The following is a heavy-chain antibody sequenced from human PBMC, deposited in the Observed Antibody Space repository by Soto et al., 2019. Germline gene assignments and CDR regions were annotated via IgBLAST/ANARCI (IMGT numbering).Heavy chain of an antibody. CDR2: IYPDDSDT. CDR1: GYSFTTYW. D-gene: IGHD3-22*01. V-gene: IGHV5-51*01. CDR3: AREGADYYYDGTGYYQLDS. J-gene: IGHJ4*02. Sequence: GESLKISCQGSGYSFTTYWIVWVRQMPGKGLECMGVIYPDDSDTIYSPSFQGQVTISADKSISTAYLQWSSLKASDTAMYYCAREGADYYYDGTGYYQLDSWGQGTLVTVSS.